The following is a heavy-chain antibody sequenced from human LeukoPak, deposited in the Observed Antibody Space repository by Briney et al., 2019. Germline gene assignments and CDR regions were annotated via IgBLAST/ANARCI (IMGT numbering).Heavy chain of an antibody. CDR2: INPNSGGT. Sequence: ASVKVSCKASGYTFTGHYMHWVRQAPGQGLEWMGWINPNSGGTNYAQKFQGRVTMTRDTSISTAYMELSRLRSDDTAVYYCARGGFIAMVRGVARFRFDYWGQGTLVTVSS. J-gene: IGHJ4*02. V-gene: IGHV1-2*02. CDR1: GYTFTGHY. D-gene: IGHD3-10*01. CDR3: ARGGFIAMVRGVARFRFDY.